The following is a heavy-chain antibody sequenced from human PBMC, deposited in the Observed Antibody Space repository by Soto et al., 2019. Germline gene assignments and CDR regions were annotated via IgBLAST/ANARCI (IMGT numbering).Heavy chain of an antibody. D-gene: IGHD1-26*01. CDR3: ARVSSGSYYYYYGMDV. CDR1: GYTFTSYD. CDR2: MNPNSGNT. Sequence: ASVKVSCKASGYTFTSYDINWVRQATVQGLEWMGWMNPNSGNTGYAQKFQGRVTMTRNTSISTAYMELSSLRSEDTAVYYCARVSSGSYYYYYGMDVWGQGTTVTVSS. V-gene: IGHV1-8*01. J-gene: IGHJ6*02.